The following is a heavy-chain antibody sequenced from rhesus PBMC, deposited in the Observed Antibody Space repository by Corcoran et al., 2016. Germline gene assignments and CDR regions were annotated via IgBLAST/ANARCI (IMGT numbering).Heavy chain of an antibody. CDR2: LSGSGGST. V-gene: IGHV4-173*01. Sequence: QLQLQASGPGLVTPSETLSLTCAVSGGSISNNYWSLIRQPPGKGLEWIGRLSGSGGSTDYNPSLKSRVTISTDTSKNQFSLKLSSVTAADTAVYYCARGGGGWSRFDVWGPGVLVTVSS. J-gene: IGHJ5-1*01. D-gene: IGHD6-37*01. CDR3: ARGGGGWSRFDV. CDR1: GGSISNNY.